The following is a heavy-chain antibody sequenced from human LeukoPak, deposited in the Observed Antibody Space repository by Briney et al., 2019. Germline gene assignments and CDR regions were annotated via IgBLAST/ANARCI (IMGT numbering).Heavy chain of an antibody. CDR1: GFTFSSYS. CDR2: ISSSSSYI. CDR3: ARGGIAVAGPYY. Sequence: GGSLRFSCAASGFTFSSYSMNWVRQAPGKGLEWVSSISSSSSYIYYADSVKGRFTISRDNAKNSLYLQMNSLRAVDTAVYYCARGGIAVAGPYYWGQGTLVTVSS. V-gene: IGHV3-21*01. J-gene: IGHJ4*02. D-gene: IGHD6-19*01.